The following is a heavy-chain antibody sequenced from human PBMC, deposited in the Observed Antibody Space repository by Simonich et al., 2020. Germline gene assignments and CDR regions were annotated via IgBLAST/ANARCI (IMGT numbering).Heavy chain of an antibody. CDR3: ARASRGTWWYYYFDY. CDR2: IRAENGNT. D-gene: IGHD2-15*01. V-gene: IGHV1-18*01. Sequence: QVQLVQSGAEVKKPGASVKVSCKASGYTFPSYGISWVRQAPGQGLEWIGRIRAENGNTNYAQNLQGRVTMTTDTSTSTAYMELRSLRSDDTAVYYCARASRGTWWYYYFDYWGQGTLVTVSS. CDR1: GYTFPSYG. J-gene: IGHJ4*02.